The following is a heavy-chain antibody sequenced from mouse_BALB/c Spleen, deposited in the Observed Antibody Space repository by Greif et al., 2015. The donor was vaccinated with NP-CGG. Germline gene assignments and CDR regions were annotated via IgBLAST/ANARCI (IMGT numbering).Heavy chain of an antibody. CDR1: GFNIKDYY. CDR3: NGNWFAY. Sequence: VQLQQPGAELVRSGASVKLSCTASGFNIKDYYMHWVKQRPEQGLEWIGWIDPENGDTEYAPKFQGKATMTADTSSNTAYLQLSSLTSEDTAVYYCNGNWFAYWGQGTLVTVSA. V-gene: IGHV14-4*02. CDR2: IDPENGDT. J-gene: IGHJ3*01.